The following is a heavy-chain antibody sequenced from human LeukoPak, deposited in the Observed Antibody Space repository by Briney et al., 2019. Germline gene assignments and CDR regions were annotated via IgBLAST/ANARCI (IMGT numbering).Heavy chain of an antibody. CDR2: INQSGST. V-gene: IGHV4-34*01. Sequence: PSETLSLTCAVYGGSFSYYYWSWIRQPPGKGLEWIGEINQSGSTNYNPSLKSRVTISLDTSKNQFSLKVTSVTAADTAVYYCARETMVRGGIFYWGQGILVTVSS. CDR1: GGSFSYYY. CDR3: ARETMVRGGIFY. D-gene: IGHD3-10*01. J-gene: IGHJ4*02.